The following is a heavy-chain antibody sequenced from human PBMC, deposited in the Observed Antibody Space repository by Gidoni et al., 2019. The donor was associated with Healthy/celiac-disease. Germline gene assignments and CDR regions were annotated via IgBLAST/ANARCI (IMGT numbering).Heavy chain of an antibody. V-gene: IGHV5-51*01. D-gene: IGHD1-7*01. CDR1: GYRFTSYW. CDR2: IYPGDSDT. J-gene: IGHJ5*02. CDR3: ARSYNWNYGWFDP. Sequence: EVQLVQSGAEGKKHGESLKIYCKGSGYRFTSYWIGWVRQMPGKGLEWMGIIYPGDSDTRYSPSFQCQVTISADKSISTAYLQWSSLKSSDTAMYYCARSYNWNYGWFDPWGQGTLVTVSS.